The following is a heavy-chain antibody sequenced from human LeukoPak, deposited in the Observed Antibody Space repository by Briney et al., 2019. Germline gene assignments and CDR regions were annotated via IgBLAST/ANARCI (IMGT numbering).Heavy chain of an antibody. CDR3: AKPINTGWSWDRGNDY. J-gene: IGHJ4*02. CDR1: RFTLNTYA. V-gene: IGHV3-23*01. Sequence: PGGSLRLSCAASRFTLNTYAMSWVRQAPGKGLEWVSAISGSGGTTSYADSVKGRFTISRDNSKNTLYLQMNSLRAEDTAVYYCAKPINTGWSWDRGNDYWGQGTLVTVSS. CDR2: ISGSGGTT. D-gene: IGHD6-19*01.